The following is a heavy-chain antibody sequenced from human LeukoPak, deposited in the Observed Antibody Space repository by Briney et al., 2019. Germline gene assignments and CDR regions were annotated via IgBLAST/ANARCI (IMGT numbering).Heavy chain of an antibody. J-gene: IGHJ4*02. V-gene: IGHV1-69*05. CDR2: IIPIFGTA. Sequence: ASVKVSCKASGGTFSSYAISWVRQAPGQGLEWMGGIIPIFGTANYAQKFQGRVTITRDTFASTTYMELNSLRPEDTAVYYCARDGATKGYYYFDYWGQGTLVTVSS. CDR3: ARDGATKGYYYFDY. CDR1: GGTFSSYA. D-gene: IGHD1-26*01.